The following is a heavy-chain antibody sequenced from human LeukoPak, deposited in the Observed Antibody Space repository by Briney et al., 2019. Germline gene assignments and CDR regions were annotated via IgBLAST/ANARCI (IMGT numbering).Heavy chain of an antibody. D-gene: IGHD3-22*01. Sequence: ASETPSLTCTVSGGSISSTSYFWDWIRQPPGKGLEWIGTIYYSGSTYYNPSLKSRVTMSVDTSRNQFSLKLSSVNAADTAVYYCAKAGVRYYDSSGLHAFDFWGQGTMVTVSS. CDR2: IYYSGST. J-gene: IGHJ3*01. V-gene: IGHV4-39*05. CDR1: GGSISSTSYF. CDR3: AKAGVRYYDSSGLHAFDF.